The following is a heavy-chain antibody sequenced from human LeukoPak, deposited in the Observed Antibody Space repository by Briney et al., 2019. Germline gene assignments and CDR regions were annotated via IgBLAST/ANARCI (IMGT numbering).Heavy chain of an antibody. CDR2: IKSKTDGGTT. D-gene: IGHD3-10*01. CDR1: GFTFSNAW. V-gene: IGHV3-15*07. CDR3: TTDPGARFGVGYYYYGMDV. Sequence: GGSLRLSCAASGFTFSNAWMNWVRQAPGKGLEWVGRIKSKTDGGTTDYAAPVKGRFTISRDDSKNTLYLQMNSPKTEDTAVYYCTTDPGARFGVGYYYYGMDVWGQGTTVTVSS. J-gene: IGHJ6*02.